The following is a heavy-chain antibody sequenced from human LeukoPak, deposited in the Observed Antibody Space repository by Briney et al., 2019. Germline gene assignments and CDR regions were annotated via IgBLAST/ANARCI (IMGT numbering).Heavy chain of an antibody. Sequence: PGGSLRLSCAASGFTFSNYAMAWARQAPGKGLEWVSGLSGSGGNTFYAVSVKGRFTISRDNPKNTLYLQMNSLRAEDTAVYYCATEKGDSPDYWGQGTLVTVSS. CDR3: ATEKGDSPDY. CDR2: LSGSGGNT. J-gene: IGHJ4*02. V-gene: IGHV3-23*01. D-gene: IGHD3-16*01. CDR1: GFTFSNYA.